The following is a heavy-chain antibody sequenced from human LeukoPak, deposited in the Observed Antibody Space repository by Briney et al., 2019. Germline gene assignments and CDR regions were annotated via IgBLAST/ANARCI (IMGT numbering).Heavy chain of an antibody. CDR1: GYTFKNYG. CDR2: MNPYNGNT. D-gene: IGHD6-19*01. V-gene: IGHV1-18*01. J-gene: IGHJ4*02. Sequence: ASVKVSCKASGYTFKNYGINWVRQAPGQGLEWMGWMNPYNGNTIYAQNLQSRVTMTTDTSTSTAYLDLRSLTSDDTAVYYCAREKDAVAGIVDYWGQGTLVTVSS. CDR3: AREKDAVAGIVDY.